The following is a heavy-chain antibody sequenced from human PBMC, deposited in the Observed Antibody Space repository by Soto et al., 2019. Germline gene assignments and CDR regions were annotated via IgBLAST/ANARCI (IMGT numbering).Heavy chain of an antibody. CDR2: INSNGRTI. Sequence: LRLSCAASGFTFSDYWMHWVRQAPGKGLVWVSRINSNGRTISYADSVKGRFTISRDNAKNTVYLQMNSLRAEDTAVYYCARLQRYNWNEGPSTPTFEYWGQGTLVTVSS. V-gene: IGHV3-74*01. D-gene: IGHD1-1*01. CDR3: ARLQRYNWNEGPSTPTFEY. J-gene: IGHJ4*02. CDR1: GFTFSDYW.